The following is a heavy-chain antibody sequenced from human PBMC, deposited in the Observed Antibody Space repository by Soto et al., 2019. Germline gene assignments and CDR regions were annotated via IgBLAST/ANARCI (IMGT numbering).Heavy chain of an antibody. CDR2: IYYSGSA. CDR1: GASISSYH. J-gene: IGHJ6*03. CDR3: AAAVPAEYVFPYYYMDV. Sequence: QVQLQESGPGLVKPSETLSLTCTVSGASISSYHWSWIRQTPGKGLEWIGYIYYSGSANYNPSLRSRVTFSVATSKNQVSLKLSSVTAADTGVYYCAAAVPAEYVFPYYYMDVWGKGTTVTVSS. V-gene: IGHV4-59*01. D-gene: IGHD3-16*01.